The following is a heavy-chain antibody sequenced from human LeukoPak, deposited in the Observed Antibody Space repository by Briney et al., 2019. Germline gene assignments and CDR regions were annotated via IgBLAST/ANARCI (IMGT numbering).Heavy chain of an antibody. Sequence: GGSLRLSCAASGFTFSSYGMSWVRQAPGKGLEWVSALSGSGGSTYYADSVKGRFTISRDNSKNTLYLQMKSLRAEDTAVYYCAKEGRDCSSTSCYAYYYYYMDVWGKGTTVTISS. D-gene: IGHD2-2*01. J-gene: IGHJ6*03. V-gene: IGHV3-23*01. CDR3: AKEGRDCSSTSCYAYYYYYMDV. CDR2: LSGSGGST. CDR1: GFTFSSYG.